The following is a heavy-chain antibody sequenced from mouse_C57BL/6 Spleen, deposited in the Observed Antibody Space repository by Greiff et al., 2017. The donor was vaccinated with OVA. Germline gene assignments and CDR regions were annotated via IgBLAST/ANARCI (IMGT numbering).Heavy chain of an antibody. D-gene: IGHD2-10*02. J-gene: IGHJ1*03. Sequence: QVQLQQSGAELVKPEASVKLSCKASGYTFTEYTIHWVKQRSGQGLEWIGWFYPGSGSIKYNEKFKDKATLTADKSSSTVYMELSRLTSEDSAVYFCARHEERVYGNYWYFDVWGTGTTVTVSS. CDR1: GYTFTEYT. CDR3: ARHEERVYGNYWYFDV. CDR2: FYPGSGSI. V-gene: IGHV1-62-2*01.